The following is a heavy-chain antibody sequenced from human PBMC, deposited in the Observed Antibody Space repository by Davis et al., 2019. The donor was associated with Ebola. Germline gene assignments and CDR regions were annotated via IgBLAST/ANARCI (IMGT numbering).Heavy chain of an antibody. D-gene: IGHD2-15*01. V-gene: IGHV4-59*08. Sequence: SETLSPTCTVPGGSIRSYYWSWIRQPPGKGLEWIGYIYYSWSTNYNPSRKSRVTISVDTSKNQFSLKPSSVTAADTAVYYCARHRYCSGGSCYSDTNWFDPWGQGTLVTVPS. CDR3: ARHRYCSGGSCYSDTNWFDP. CDR2: IYYSWST. CDR1: GGSIRSYY. J-gene: IGHJ5*02.